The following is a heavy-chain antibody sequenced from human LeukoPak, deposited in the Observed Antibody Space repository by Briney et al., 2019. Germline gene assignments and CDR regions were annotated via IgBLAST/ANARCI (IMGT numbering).Heavy chain of an antibody. V-gene: IGHV4-59*01. J-gene: IGHJ6*03. CDR1: GGSISSYY. CDR3: ARVFDSGSQAYFYYMDV. CDR2: IYSSGST. Sequence: SETLSLTCTVSGGSISSYYWSWIRQPPGKGLEWIGYIYSSGSTNYNPSLKSRVTMSETSKNQFSLKVSSVTAADTAVYYCARVFDSGSQAYFYYMDVWGKGTTVTIFS. D-gene: IGHD3-10*01.